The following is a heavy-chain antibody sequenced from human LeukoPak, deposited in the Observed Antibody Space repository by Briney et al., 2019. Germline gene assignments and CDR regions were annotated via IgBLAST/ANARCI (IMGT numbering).Heavy chain of an antibody. CDR3: ARIYCGSTRCYTGWFDP. V-gene: IGHV1-2*02. Sequence: GASVKVSCKASGFTFTAYYIHWVRQAPGQGLEWMGWVNPNSGGAKYAQEFQDRVNMTRDTSISTAYMELRSLRSDDTAVYYCARIYCGSTRCYTGWFDPWGQGTLVTVSS. J-gene: IGHJ5*02. CDR1: GFTFTAYY. CDR2: VNPNSGGA. D-gene: IGHD2-2*02.